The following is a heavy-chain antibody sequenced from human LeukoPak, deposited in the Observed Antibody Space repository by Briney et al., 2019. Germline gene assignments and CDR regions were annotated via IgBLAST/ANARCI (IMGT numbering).Heavy chain of an antibody. V-gene: IGHV3-53*01. D-gene: IGHD3-10*01. CDR1: GFIVSRNY. CDR2: IYDGNT. CDR3: AGFVRGLPH. J-gene: IGHJ4*02. Sequence: GGSLRLSCAASGFIVSRNYMSWVRQAPGKGLEWVSVIYDGNTYYADSEKGRFTISRDNSKNTLYLQMNSLRAEDTAIYYCAGFVRGLPHWGQGALVTVSS.